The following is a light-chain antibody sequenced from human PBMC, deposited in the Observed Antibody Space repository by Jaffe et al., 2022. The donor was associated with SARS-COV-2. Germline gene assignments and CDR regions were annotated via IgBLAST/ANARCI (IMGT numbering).Light chain of an antibody. CDR1: SSDVGGYNF. Sequence: QSALTQPASVSGSPGQSITISCTGTSSDVGGYNFVSWYQQNPGKAPKLLIYDVSNRPSGVSDRFSGSKSGNTASLTISGLQAEDESDYYCSSYTSTKSRVFGGGTKLTVL. CDR2: DVS. CDR3: SSYTSTKSRV. J-gene: IGLJ3*02. V-gene: IGLV2-14*01.